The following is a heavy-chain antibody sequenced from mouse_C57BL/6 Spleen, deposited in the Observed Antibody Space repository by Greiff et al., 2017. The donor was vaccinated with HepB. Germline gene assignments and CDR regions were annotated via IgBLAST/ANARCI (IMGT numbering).Heavy chain of an antibody. CDR2: IYPGDGDT. CDR1: GYAFSSSW. Sequence: QVQLQQSGPELVKPGASVKISCKASGYAFSSSWMNWVKQRPGKGLEWIGRIYPGDGDTNYTGKFKGKATLTADKSSSTAYMQRSSLTSEDSAVYFCARYYYGSSYYAMDYWGQGTSVTVSS. D-gene: IGHD1-1*01. CDR3: ARYYYGSSYYAMDY. J-gene: IGHJ4*01. V-gene: IGHV1-82*01.